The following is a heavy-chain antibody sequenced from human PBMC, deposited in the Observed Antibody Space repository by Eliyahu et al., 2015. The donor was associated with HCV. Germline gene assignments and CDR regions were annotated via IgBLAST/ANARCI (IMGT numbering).Heavy chain of an antibody. CDR1: GYTFTGYY. CDR3: ARKSFSSSTRGLGH. D-gene: IGHD6-6*01. J-gene: IGHJ5*02. CDR2: IVPKTGDT. V-gene: IGHV1-2*02. Sequence: QVQLVQSGAEVKKPGASVKVSCXTSGYTFTGYYLHWVRQAPGQGLEWMGWIVPKTGDTNFAQKFQGRITMTRDTSVATAYMDLSRLRSDDTAVYYCARKSFSSSTRGLGHWGQGTLVTVSS.